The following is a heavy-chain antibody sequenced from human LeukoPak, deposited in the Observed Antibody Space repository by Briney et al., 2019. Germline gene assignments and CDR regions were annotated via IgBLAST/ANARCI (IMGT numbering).Heavy chain of an antibody. CDR3: AREGYSYDLRWFDP. D-gene: IGHD5-18*01. Sequence: SETLSLTCTVSGDSISSYYWSWIRQPPGKGLEWIGYIYYSGSTNYNPSLKSRVTISVDTSKNQFSLKLSSVTAADTAVYYCAREGYSYDLRWFDPWGQGTLVTVSS. V-gene: IGHV4-59*01. J-gene: IGHJ5*02. CDR2: IYYSGST. CDR1: GDSISSYY.